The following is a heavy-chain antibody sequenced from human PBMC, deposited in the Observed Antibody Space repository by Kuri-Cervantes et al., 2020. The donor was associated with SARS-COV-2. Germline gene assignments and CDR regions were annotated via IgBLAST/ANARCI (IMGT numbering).Heavy chain of an antibody. V-gene: IGHV1-2*04. CDR2: INPNSGGT. CDR1: GYTFTGYY. Sequence: VSVKVSCKASGYTFTGYYMHWVRQAPGQGLEWMGWINPNSGGTNYAQKFQGWVTMTRDTSISTAYMELSRLRSDDTAVYYCARDPGYSSSSVYYYYGMDVWGQGTTVTVSS. CDR3: ARDPGYSSSSVYYYYGMDV. D-gene: IGHD6-6*01. J-gene: IGHJ6*02.